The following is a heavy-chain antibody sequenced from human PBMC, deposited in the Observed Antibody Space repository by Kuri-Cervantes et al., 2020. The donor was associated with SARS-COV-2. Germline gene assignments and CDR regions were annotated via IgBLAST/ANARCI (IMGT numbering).Heavy chain of an antibody. CDR1: GGSISSHY. D-gene: IGHD3-10*01. V-gene: IGHV4-59*11. J-gene: IGHJ6*03. CDR3: ARDPSDYGSGSNYYMDV. CDR2: IYYSGST. Sequence: GSLRLSCTVSGGSISSHYWSWIRQPPGKGLEWIGYIYYSGSTNYNPSLKSRVTISVDTSKNQFSLKLSSVTAADTAVYYCARDPSDYGSGSNYYMDVWGKGTTVTVSS.